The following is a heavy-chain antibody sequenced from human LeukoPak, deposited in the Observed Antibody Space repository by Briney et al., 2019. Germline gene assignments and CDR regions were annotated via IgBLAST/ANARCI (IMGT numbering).Heavy chain of an antibody. CDR1: GFTFSSYG. Sequence: GGSLRLSCAASGFTFSSYGMHWVRQAPGKGLEWVAVISYDGSNKYYADSVKGRFTISRDNSENTLYLQMNSLRAEDTAVYYCAKVLGWQWLGQTYYYYGMDVWGQGTTVTVSS. J-gene: IGHJ6*02. V-gene: IGHV3-30*18. D-gene: IGHD6-19*01. CDR2: ISYDGSNK. CDR3: AKVLGWQWLGQTYYYYGMDV.